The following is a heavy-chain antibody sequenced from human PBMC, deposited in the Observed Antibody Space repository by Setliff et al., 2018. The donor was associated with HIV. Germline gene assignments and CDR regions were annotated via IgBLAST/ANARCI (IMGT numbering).Heavy chain of an antibody. J-gene: IGHJ6*02. Sequence: SETLSLTCAVYGGSLSGHYWSWIRQPAGKGLEWIGRIYTSGSTNYNPSLKSRVTISVDTSKNQFSLNLSSVTAADTAVYYCARDHIVATIRDYYYGMDVWGQGTTVTVSS. CDR1: GGSLSGHY. D-gene: IGHD5-12*01. CDR3: ARDHIVATIRDYYYGMDV. CDR2: IYTSGST. V-gene: IGHV4-4*07.